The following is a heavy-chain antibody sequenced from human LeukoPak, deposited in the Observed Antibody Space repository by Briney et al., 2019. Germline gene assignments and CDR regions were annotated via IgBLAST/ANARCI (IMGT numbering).Heavy chain of an antibody. J-gene: IGHJ4*02. V-gene: IGHV1-2*02. Sequence: ASVKVSCKASGYTFTGYYMHWVRQAPGQGLEWMGWINPNSGGTNYAQKFQGRVTMTRDTSISTAYMELSRLRSDDTAVYYCARAKEGWDYDSSGYYGYFDYWGQGTLVTVSS. CDR2: INPNSGGT. CDR3: ARAKEGWDYDSSGYYGYFDY. D-gene: IGHD3-22*01. CDR1: GYTFTGYY.